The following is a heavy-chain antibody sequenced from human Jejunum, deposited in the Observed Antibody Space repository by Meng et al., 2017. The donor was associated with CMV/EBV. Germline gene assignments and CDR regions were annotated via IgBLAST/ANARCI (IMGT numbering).Heavy chain of an antibody. CDR2: INPSGGST. Sequence: VQLVHFGSAYKKPGATWNVSFKPSGYTFTSYYRHLVRQAPRQGLEWMGIINPSGGSTSYAQKFQGRVTMTRDTSTSTVYMELSSLTSEDTAVYYCARDQAKMEGFYYWGQGTLVTVSS. J-gene: IGHJ4*02. V-gene: IGHV1-46*01. CDR1: GYTFTSYY. CDR3: ARDQAKMEGFYY. D-gene: IGHD5-24*01.